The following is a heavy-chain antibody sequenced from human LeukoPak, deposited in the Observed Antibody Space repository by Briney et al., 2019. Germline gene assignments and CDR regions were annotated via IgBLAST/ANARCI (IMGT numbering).Heavy chain of an antibody. CDR1: GFTVSSNY. J-gene: IGHJ3*02. CDR2: IYSGGTT. V-gene: IGHV3-66*01. Sequence: GGSLRLSCAASGFTVSSNYMSWVRQAPGKGLEWVSVIYSGGTTYYADSVKGRFTISRDNSKNTLYLQMHSLRAEDTAVYYCARAQETTSDFDAFDIWGQGTMVTVSS. CDR3: ARAQETTSDFDAFDI. D-gene: IGHD1-7*01.